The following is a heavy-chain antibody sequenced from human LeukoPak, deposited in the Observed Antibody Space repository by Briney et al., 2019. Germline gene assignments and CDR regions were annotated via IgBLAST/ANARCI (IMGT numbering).Heavy chain of an antibody. CDR1: GFTFSSYG. D-gene: IGHD3-10*01. V-gene: IGHV3-33*01. CDR2: IWYDGSNK. CDR3: ARNYYGSGSYYRDDFALDY. Sequence: GGSLRLSCAASGFTFSSYGMHWVRQAPGKGLEWVAVIWYDGSNKYYADSVQGRFTISRDNSKNTLYLQMNSLRAEDTAVYYCARNYYGSGSYYRDDFALDYWGQGTLVTVSS. J-gene: IGHJ4*02.